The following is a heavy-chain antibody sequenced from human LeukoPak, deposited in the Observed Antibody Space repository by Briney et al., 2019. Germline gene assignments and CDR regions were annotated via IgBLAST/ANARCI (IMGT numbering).Heavy chain of an antibody. Sequence: GGSLRLSCAASGFTFSSYAMSWVHQAPGKGLEWVSAISGSGGSTYYADSVKGRFTISRDNSKNTLYLQMNSLRAEDTAVYYCAKKHDILTGPNYFDYWGQGTLVTVSS. V-gene: IGHV3-23*01. CDR2: ISGSGGST. D-gene: IGHD3-9*01. J-gene: IGHJ4*02. CDR1: GFTFSSYA. CDR3: AKKHDILTGPNYFDY.